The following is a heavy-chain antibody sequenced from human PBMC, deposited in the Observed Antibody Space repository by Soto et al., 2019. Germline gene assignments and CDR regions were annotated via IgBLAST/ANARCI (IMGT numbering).Heavy chain of an antibody. D-gene: IGHD3-9*01. CDR2: ISYDGSNK. CDR1: GFTFSSYA. J-gene: IGHJ4*02. Sequence: PGGSLRLSCAASGFTFSSYAMHWVRQAPGKGLEWVAVISYDGSNKCYADSVKGRFTISRDNSKNTLYLQMNSLRGEDTAVYYCARTPERYFDWLSILYWGQGTLVTVSS. V-gene: IGHV3-30-3*01. CDR3: ARTPERYFDWLSILY.